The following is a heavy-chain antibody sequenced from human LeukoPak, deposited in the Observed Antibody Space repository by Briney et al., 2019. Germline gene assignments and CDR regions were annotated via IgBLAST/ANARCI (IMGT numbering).Heavy chain of an antibody. CDR2: IYRGGST. D-gene: IGHD2-15*01. J-gene: IGHJ4*02. Sequence: PGGSLRLSCAASGFTFSSYEMNWVRQAPGKGLEWVSVIYRGGSTYYADSVRDRFIISRDNSKNTLYLQMNSLRAEDTAVYYCASASCSGSSCYSGYFDYWGQGTLVTVSS. CDR3: ASASCSGSSCYSGYFDY. V-gene: IGHV3-53*01. CDR1: GFTFSSYE.